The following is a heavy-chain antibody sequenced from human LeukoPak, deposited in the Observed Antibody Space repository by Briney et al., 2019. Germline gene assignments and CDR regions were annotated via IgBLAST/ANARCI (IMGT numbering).Heavy chain of an antibody. D-gene: IGHD3-22*01. CDR1: GYSINSGYY. CDR3: ARDQYYYDSSGYLFDY. Sequence: PSETLSLTCTVSGYSINSGYYWGWIRQPPGKGLEWIGSIYHSGSTYYNPSLKSRVIISLDTSKNQFSLKLSSVTAADTAVYYCARDQYYYDSSGYLFDYWGQGTLVTVSS. V-gene: IGHV4-38-2*02. J-gene: IGHJ4*02. CDR2: IYHSGST.